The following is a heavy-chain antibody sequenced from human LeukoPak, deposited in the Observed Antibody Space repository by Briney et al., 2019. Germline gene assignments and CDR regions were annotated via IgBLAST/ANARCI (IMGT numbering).Heavy chain of an antibody. Sequence: GSLRLSCAASGSTFSNFGMSWVRQAPGKGLEWVSTIDNRGRTTYYTDSVKGRFTISRDNSKSTLFLQMNSLRAEDTAVYYCAKGSDYYDSSGYYVGAFDIWGQGTMVTVSS. CDR3: AKGSDYYDSSGYYVGAFDI. CDR1: GSTFSNFG. V-gene: IGHV3-23*05. J-gene: IGHJ3*02. CDR2: IDNRGRTT. D-gene: IGHD3-22*01.